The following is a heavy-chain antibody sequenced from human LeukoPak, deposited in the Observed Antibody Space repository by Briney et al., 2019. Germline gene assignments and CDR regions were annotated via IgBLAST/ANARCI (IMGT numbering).Heavy chain of an antibody. V-gene: IGHV3-48*01. Sequence: GGSLRLSCAASGFTFSSYWMSWVRQAPGKGLEWVSYISSFSGTINYADSVKGRFTISRDNAKNSLYLQVNSLRAEDTAVYYCARDQGGVGYWGQGTLVTVSS. CDR2: ISSFSGTI. CDR3: ARDQGGVGY. J-gene: IGHJ4*02. D-gene: IGHD3-16*01. CDR1: GFTFSSYW.